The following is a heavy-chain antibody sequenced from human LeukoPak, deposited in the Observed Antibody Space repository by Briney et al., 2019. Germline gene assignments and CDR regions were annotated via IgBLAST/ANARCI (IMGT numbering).Heavy chain of an antibody. CDR1: GFTFSSYW. D-gene: IGHD4-17*01. Sequence: GGSLRLSCPASGFTFSSYWMHWVRQAPGKGLVWVSRINSDGKSTSYADSVKGRFTISRDNAKNTLYLQMNSLRAEDTAVYYCARTQDYGDYKGFDYWGQGTLVTVSS. CDR3: ARTQDYGDYKGFDY. J-gene: IGHJ4*02. CDR2: INSDGKST. V-gene: IGHV3-74*01.